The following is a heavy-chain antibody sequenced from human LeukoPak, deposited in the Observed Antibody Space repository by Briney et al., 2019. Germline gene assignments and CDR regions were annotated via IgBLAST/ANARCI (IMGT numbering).Heavy chain of an antibody. D-gene: IGHD6-19*01. V-gene: IGHV4-39*07. Sequence: SETLSLTCTVSGGSISSSSYYWGWIRQPPGKGLEWIGSIYYSGSTYYNPSLKSRVTISVDTSKNQFSLKLSSVTAADTAVYYCARDIAVARGFDYRGQGTLVTVSS. J-gene: IGHJ4*02. CDR3: ARDIAVARGFDY. CDR2: IYYSGST. CDR1: GGSISSSSYY.